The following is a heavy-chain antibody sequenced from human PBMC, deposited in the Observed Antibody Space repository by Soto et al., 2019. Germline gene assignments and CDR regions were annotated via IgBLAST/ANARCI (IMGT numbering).Heavy chain of an antibody. CDR2: IYWDDDK. V-gene: IGHV2-5*02. J-gene: IGHJ4*02. D-gene: IGHD6-6*01. CDR3: AHSRPPRLLDY. CDR1: GFSLSTSGVG. Sequence: QITLKESGPTLVKPTQTLTLTCTFSGFSLSTSGVGVGWIRQPPGKALEWLALIYWDDDKRYSPSLNSRLTTPXXTSKNPVVLTMTNMDPVDTATYYCAHSRPPRLLDYWGQGTLVTVSS.